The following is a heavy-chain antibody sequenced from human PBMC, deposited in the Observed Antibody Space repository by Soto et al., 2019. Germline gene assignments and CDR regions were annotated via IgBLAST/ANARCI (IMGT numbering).Heavy chain of an antibody. CDR2: MDPNSGDT. CDR3: ARRLFDP. Sequence: QVQLVQSGAEVKKPGASVKVSCKASAYTFTTYYINWVRQATGQGLEWMGWMDPNSGDTGYAQKFQGRVTMTRDISITTAYMEVSSLRSEDTAVYYCARRLFDPWGQGTLVTVSS. J-gene: IGHJ5*02. V-gene: IGHV1-8*01. CDR1: AYTFTTYY.